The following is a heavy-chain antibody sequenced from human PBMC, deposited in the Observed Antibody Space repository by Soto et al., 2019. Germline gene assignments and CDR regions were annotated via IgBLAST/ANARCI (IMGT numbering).Heavy chain of an antibody. CDR3: STGPNIALVDY. V-gene: IGHV3-23*01. D-gene: IGHD5-12*01. Sequence: PGGSLRLSCAASGFIFSNYAMSWVRQAPGKGPEWVSSISGSGVNSFYADSVKGRFTISRDDSKTTMYLQMNSLKTEDTAVYYCSTGPNIALVDYWGRGTLVTVSS. CDR2: ISGSGVNS. J-gene: IGHJ4*02. CDR1: GFIFSNYA.